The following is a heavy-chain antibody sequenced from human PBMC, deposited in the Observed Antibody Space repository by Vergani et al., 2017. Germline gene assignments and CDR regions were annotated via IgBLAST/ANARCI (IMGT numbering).Heavy chain of an antibody. J-gene: IGHJ3*02. CDR2: IFSNDAK. CDR3: ARMGGGARPEGVAAFDI. CDR1: GFSLSNARMG. Sequence: QVTLKESGPVLVKPTETLTLTCTVSGFSLSNARMGVSWIRQPPGKAREWLAHIFSNDAKSYSTSLKSRLTISKDTAKSQVVLTMTNMDRVDTATYYCARMGGGARPEGVAAFDIWGQGTMVTVSS. D-gene: IGHD6-6*01. V-gene: IGHV2-26*01.